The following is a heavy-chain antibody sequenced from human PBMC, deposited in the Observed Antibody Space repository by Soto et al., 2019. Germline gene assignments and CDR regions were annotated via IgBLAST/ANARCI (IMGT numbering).Heavy chain of an antibody. V-gene: IGHV1-69*01. CDR1: GGTFSSYA. CDR3: ARVGDYGGNSAYYYYGMDV. D-gene: IGHD4-17*01. CDR2: IIPIFGTA. J-gene: IGHJ6*02. Sequence: QVQLVQSGAEVKKPGSSVKVSCKASGGTFSSYAISWVRQAPGQGLEWMGGIIPIFGTANYAQKFQGRVTITADESTSTAYMELSSLRSEDTAVYYCARVGDYGGNSAYYYYGMDVWGQGTTVTVSS.